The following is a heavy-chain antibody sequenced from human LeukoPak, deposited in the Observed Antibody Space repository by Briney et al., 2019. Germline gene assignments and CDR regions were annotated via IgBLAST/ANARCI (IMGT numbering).Heavy chain of an antibody. CDR1: GGSFSGYY. CDR3: ARGRSLVVVPAAPYYYMDV. V-gene: IGHV4-34*01. Sequence: SETLSLTCAVYGGSFSGYYWSWIRQPPGKGLEWIGEINHGGSTNYNPSLKSRVTISVDTSKNQFSLKLSSVTAADTAVYYCARGRSLVVVPAAPYYYMDVWGKGTTVTVSS. D-gene: IGHD2-2*01. CDR2: INHGGST. J-gene: IGHJ6*03.